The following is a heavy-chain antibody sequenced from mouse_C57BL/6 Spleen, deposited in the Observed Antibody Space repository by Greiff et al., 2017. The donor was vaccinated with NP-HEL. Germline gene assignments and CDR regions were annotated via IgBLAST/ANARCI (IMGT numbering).Heavy chain of an antibody. CDR1: GFTFSDYG. CDR3: ARRDYGSSYYAMDY. D-gene: IGHD1-1*01. Sequence: DVMLVESGGGLVQPGGSLKLSCAASGFTFSDYGMAWVRQAPRKGPEWVAFISNLAYSIYYADTVTGRFTISRENAKNTLYLEMSSLRSEDTAMYYCARRDYGSSYYAMDYWGQGTSVTVSS. CDR2: ISNLAYSI. J-gene: IGHJ4*01. V-gene: IGHV5-15*01.